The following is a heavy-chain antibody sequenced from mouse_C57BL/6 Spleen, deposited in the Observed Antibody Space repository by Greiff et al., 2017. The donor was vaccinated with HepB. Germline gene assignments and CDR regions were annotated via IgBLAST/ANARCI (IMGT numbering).Heavy chain of an antibody. CDR1: GYTFTSYW. J-gene: IGHJ4*01. CDR3: ASHGNGSAMDY. Sequence: VQLQQSGAELVRPGSSVKLSCKASGYTFTSYWMHWVKQRPIQGLEWIGNIDPSDSETHYNQKFKDKATLTVDKSSSTAYMQLSSLTSEDSAVYYCASHGNGSAMDYWGQGTSVTVSS. V-gene: IGHV1-52*01. D-gene: IGHD2-1*01. CDR2: IDPSDSET.